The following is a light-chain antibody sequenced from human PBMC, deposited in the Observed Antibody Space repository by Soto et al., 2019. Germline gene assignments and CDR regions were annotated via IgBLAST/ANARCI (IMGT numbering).Light chain of an antibody. J-gene: IGKJ5*01. CDR2: WAS. CDR3: QQYYSTPH. CDR1: QSVLYSSNNKNY. V-gene: IGKV4-1*01. Sequence: DIVMTQSPDSLAVSLGERATINCKSSQSVLYSSNNKNYLAWYQQKPGQPPKLLIYWASTRESGVPDRFSGSGSGTDVTLTISSLQAGDVAVYYCQQYYSTPHFGQGTRLEIK.